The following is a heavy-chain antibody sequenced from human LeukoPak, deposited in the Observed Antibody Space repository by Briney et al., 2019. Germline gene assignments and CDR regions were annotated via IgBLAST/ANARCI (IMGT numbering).Heavy chain of an antibody. V-gene: IGHV4-34*01. CDR1: GGSFSSYY. CDR2: INHSGST. D-gene: IGHD3-10*01. CDR3: ARVPTLRITMVRGAWGTFDI. J-gene: IGHJ3*02. Sequence: PSETLSLTCAFYGGSFSSYYWSWIRQPPGEGLEWIGEINHSGSTDCNPSLKNRVTISVDTANNQFSLKLSSVTDADTAVYYCARVPTLRITMVRGAWGTFDIWGQGTMVTVSS.